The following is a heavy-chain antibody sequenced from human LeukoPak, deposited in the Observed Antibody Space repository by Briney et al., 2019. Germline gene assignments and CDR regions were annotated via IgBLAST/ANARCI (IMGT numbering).Heavy chain of an antibody. CDR2: IYYSGST. J-gene: IGHJ4*02. CDR1: GGSISSGGYY. Sequence: SETLSLTCTVSGGSISSGGYYWSWIRQHPGKGLEWIGYIYYSGSTYYNPSLKSRVTISVDTSKNQFSLKLSSVTAADTAVYYCARVTYYGSSGYYCDYWGQGTLVTVSS. CDR3: ARVTYYGSSGYYCDY. D-gene: IGHD3-22*01. V-gene: IGHV4-31*03.